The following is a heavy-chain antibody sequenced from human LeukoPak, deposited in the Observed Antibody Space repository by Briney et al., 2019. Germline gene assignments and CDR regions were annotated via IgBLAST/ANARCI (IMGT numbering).Heavy chain of an antibody. CDR1: GFPFSSYA. Sequence: PGGSLRLSCAASGFPFSSYAMSWVRQAPGKGLEWVSAISGSGGSTYYADSVKGRFTISRDNSKNTLYLQMNSLRAEDTAVYYCAKVHSYGDYVLDYFDYWGQGTLVTVSS. J-gene: IGHJ4*02. CDR2: ISGSGGST. CDR3: AKVHSYGDYVLDYFDY. D-gene: IGHD4-17*01. V-gene: IGHV3-23*01.